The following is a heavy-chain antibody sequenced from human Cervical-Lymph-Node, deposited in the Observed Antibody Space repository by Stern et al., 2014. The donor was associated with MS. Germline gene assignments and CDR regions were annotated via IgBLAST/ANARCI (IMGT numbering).Heavy chain of an antibody. D-gene: IGHD6-19*01. Sequence: DQLVESGAELKKPGSSVQVSCTTSGGIFISSTITWVRQVPGQGLEWMGDISPGLDSVDYAQEFQGRFTLTADDSKNTVYMELTSLQSGDTAMYYCARDGFDSGSALAFWGQGTLVTVSS. CDR1: GGIFISST. J-gene: IGHJ4*02. V-gene: IGHV1-69*16. CDR2: ISPGLDSV. CDR3: ARDGFDSGSALAF.